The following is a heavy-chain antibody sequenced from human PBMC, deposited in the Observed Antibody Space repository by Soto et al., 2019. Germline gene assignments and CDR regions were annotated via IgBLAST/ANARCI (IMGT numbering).Heavy chain of an antibody. CDR1: GFTFSSYG. Sequence: PGGSLRLSCAASGFTFSSYGMHWVRQAPGKGLEWVAVIWYDGSNKYYADSVKGRFTISRDNSKNTLYLQMNSLRAEDTAVYYCARDSGLTIFGVVHYGMDVWGQGTTVTVSS. V-gene: IGHV3-33*01. J-gene: IGHJ6*02. CDR3: ARDSGLTIFGVVHYGMDV. D-gene: IGHD3-3*01. CDR2: IWYDGSNK.